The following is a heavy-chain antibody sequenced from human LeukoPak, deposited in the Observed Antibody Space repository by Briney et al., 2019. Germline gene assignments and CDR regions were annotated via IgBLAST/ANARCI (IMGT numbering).Heavy chain of an antibody. J-gene: IGHJ4*02. D-gene: IGHD3-10*01. V-gene: IGHV3-21*01. CDR2: ISSSSSYI. CDR3: ARVKVGVRGAFDY. CDR1: GFTFSSYS. Sequence: GGSLRLSCAASGFTFSSYSMNWVRQAPGKGLEWVSSISSSSSYIYYADSVKGRFTISRDNAKNSLYLQMNSLRAEDTAVYYCARVKVGVRGAFDYWGQGTLVTVSS.